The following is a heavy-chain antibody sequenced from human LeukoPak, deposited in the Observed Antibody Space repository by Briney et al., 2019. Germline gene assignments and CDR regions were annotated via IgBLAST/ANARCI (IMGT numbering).Heavy chain of an antibody. Sequence: GSSVNVSCKASGYTFNTYGITGVRQARGQGLEGMGWSSGYNGKTKYGQKLQDRVTMTTDTSTTTAYMELRSLTSDDTAVYYCARAGAVVDNWFDPWGQGTLVTVSS. J-gene: IGHJ5*02. CDR3: ARAGAVVDNWFDP. CDR2: SSGYNGKT. V-gene: IGHV1-18*01. D-gene: IGHD2-15*01. CDR1: GYTFNTYG.